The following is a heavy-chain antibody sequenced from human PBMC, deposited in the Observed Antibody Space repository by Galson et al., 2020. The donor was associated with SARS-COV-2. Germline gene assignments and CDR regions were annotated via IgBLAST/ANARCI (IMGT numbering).Heavy chain of an antibody. CDR2: IWYDGSNK. CDR1: GFTFSSYG. CDR3: ARALYYYDSSGLLLGDWFDP. Sequence: GRDQLGESLKISCAASGFTFSSYGMHWVRQAPGKGLEWVAVIWYDGSNKYYADSVKGRFTISRDNSKNTLYLQMNSLRAEDTAVYYCARALYYYDSSGLLLGDWFDPWGQGTLVTVSS. V-gene: IGHV3-33*01. D-gene: IGHD3-22*01. J-gene: IGHJ5*02.